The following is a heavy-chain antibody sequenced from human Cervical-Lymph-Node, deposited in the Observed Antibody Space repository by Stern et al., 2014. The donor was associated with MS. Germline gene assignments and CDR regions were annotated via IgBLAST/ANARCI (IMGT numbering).Heavy chain of an antibody. Sequence: QVTLKESGPTLVKPTQTLTLTCTFSEFSLTTTGAAVGWLRQSPGKALEGLALIFWDDDKRYTPSLMNRLTITKDTSRNHVVLRMTNMDPVDSATYYCAHRRSGTMGHFDHWGQGAPVTVSS. CDR2: IFWDDDK. CDR3: AHRRSGTMGHFDH. CDR1: EFSLTTTGAA. J-gene: IGHJ4*02. D-gene: IGHD1-1*01. V-gene: IGHV2-5*02.